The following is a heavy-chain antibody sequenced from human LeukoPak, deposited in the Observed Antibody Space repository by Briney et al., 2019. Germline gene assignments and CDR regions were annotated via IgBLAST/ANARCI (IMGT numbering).Heavy chain of an antibody. CDR3: ARMFWSGYYSWFDP. CDR2: IKQDGSEK. V-gene: IGHV3-7*01. D-gene: IGHD3-3*01. CDR1: GFTFSSYW. Sequence: PGGSLRLSCAASGFTFSSYWMSWVRQAPGKGLEWVANIKQDGSEKYYVDSVKGRFTISRDNSKNSLYLQMNSLRAEDTAVYYCARMFWSGYYSWFDPWGQGTLVTVSS. J-gene: IGHJ5*02.